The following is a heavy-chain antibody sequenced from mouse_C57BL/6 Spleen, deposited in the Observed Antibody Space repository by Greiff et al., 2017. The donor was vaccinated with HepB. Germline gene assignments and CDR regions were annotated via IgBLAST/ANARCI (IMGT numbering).Heavy chain of an antibody. CDR1: GYTFTSYW. J-gene: IGHJ2*01. V-gene: IGHV1-50*01. Sequence: QVQLQQPGAELVKPGASVKLSCKASGYTFTSYWMQWVKQRPGQGLEWIGEIDPSDSYTNYNQKFKGKATLTVDTSSSTAYMQLSSLTSEDSAVYYCARTGWDVFDYWGQGTTLTVSS. CDR3: ARTGWDVFDY. D-gene: IGHD4-1*01. CDR2: IDPSDSYT.